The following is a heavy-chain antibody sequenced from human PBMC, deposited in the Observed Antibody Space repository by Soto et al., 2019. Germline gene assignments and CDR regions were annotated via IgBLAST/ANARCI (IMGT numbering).Heavy chain of an antibody. D-gene: IGHD1-26*01. CDR3: ANRHRTNPGELDY. CDR2: ISGTGAST. CDR1: GFRFSSYG. J-gene: IGHJ4*02. Sequence: EVQLVESGGGLVQPGGSLRLSCEASGFRFSSYGMSWVRQVPGMGLEWVSSISGTGASTYYADSVKGRFTISRDNSKNTLHLQMISLRDEDTAIYYCANRHRTNPGELDYWGQGTLVTVSS. V-gene: IGHV3-23*04.